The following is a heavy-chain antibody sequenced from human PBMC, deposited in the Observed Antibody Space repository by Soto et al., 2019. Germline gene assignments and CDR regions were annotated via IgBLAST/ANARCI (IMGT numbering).Heavy chain of an antibody. CDR3: ARGREDYYYYGMDV. CDR1: GGSISSYY. Sequence: SETLSLTCTVSGGSISSYYWSWIRQPPGKGLEWIGYIYYSGSTNYNPSLRSRVTISVDTSKNQFSLKLSSVTAADTAVYYCARGREDYYYYGMDVWGQGTTVTVSS. J-gene: IGHJ6*02. CDR2: IYYSGST. D-gene: IGHD1-26*01. V-gene: IGHV4-59*01.